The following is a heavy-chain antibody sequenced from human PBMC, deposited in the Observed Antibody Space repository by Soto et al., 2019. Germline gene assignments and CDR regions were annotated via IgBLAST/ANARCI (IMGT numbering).Heavy chain of an antibody. CDR3: TRDLPGYGSSWPRE. Sequence: GGSVRLSCAASGFTVSSNYMSWVRQTPGKGLEWVSVIFSGGHTYYADAVTGRFTIPRDNSKNTLDLQMNSLRAEDTAVYYCTRDLPGYGSSWPREWGRGTLVTVSS. V-gene: IGHV3-53*01. CDR2: IFSGGHT. D-gene: IGHD6-13*01. J-gene: IGHJ4*02. CDR1: GFTVSSNY.